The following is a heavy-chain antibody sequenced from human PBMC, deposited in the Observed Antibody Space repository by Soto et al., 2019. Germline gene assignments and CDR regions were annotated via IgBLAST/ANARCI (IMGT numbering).Heavy chain of an antibody. CDR3: ARGIWVATTADYYIDS. CDR2: INAGNGKT. V-gene: IGHV1-3*01. CDR1: GYSFSSYA. D-gene: IGHD5-12*01. Sequence: ASVKVSCKASGYSFSSYAIHWVRQAPGQRLEWMGWINAGNGKTKYSQNFQGRVTITRDTSASIAYMEVNGLRSEDTAVYYCARGIWVATTADYYIDSWGQATLVTVSS. J-gene: IGHJ5*01.